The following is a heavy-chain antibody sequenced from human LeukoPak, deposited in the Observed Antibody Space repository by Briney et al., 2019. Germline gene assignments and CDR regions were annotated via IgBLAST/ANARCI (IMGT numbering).Heavy chain of an antibody. CDR2: IYTSGST. CDR1: GGSISSGSYY. V-gene: IGHV4-61*02. J-gene: IGHJ4*02. CDR3: ARSLYYYDSSGYVDY. D-gene: IGHD3-22*01. Sequence: SETLSLTCTGSGGSISSGSYYWSWIRQPAGKGLEWIGRIYTSGSTNYNPSLKSRVTISVDTSKNQFSLKLSSVTAADTAVYYCARSLYYYDSSGYVDYWGQGTLVTVSS.